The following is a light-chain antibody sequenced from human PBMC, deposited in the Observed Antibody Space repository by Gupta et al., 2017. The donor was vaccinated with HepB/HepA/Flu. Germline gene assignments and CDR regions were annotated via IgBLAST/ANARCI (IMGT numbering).Light chain of an antibody. CDR2: LGS. J-gene: IGKJ1*01. CDR3: MQALQTPRT. CDR1: QSLLHSNGFKY. V-gene: IGKV2-28*01. Sequence: DIVMTQSPLSLPVTPGEPASISCRSSQSLLHSNGFKYLDWYLQKPGQSPQLLIYLGSNRASGVPDRFSGFASGTDFTLKISRVEAEDVGVYYCMQALQTPRTFGQGTKVEIK.